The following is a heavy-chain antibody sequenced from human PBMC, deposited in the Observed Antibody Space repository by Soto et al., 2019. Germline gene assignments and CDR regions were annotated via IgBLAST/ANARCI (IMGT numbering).Heavy chain of an antibody. V-gene: IGHV1-69*01. Sequence: QVQLVQSGAELKKPGSSVKVSCKASGGTFGNFAISWVRQAPGQGPEWVAGIIPIYGTSNYADDFRGRITLTADESTATADLELSSLRSEDTAIYYWATGTRDGYNYWYFDLWGRGTQVTVSS. J-gene: IGHJ2*01. CDR3: ATGTRDGYNYWYFDL. CDR1: GGTFGNFA. D-gene: IGHD1-7*01. CDR2: IIPIYGTS.